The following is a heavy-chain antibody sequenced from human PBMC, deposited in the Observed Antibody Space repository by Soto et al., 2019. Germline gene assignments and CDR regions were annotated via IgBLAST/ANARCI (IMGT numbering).Heavy chain of an antibody. D-gene: IGHD2-2*01. Sequence: SETLSLTCAVYGGSFSGYYWSWIRQPPGKGLEWIGEINHSGSTNYNPSLKSRVTISVDTSKNQFSLKLSSVTAADTAVYYCARGRVVVPAAVMFNCLDPWGQGALVTVSS. CDR1: GGSFSGYY. CDR3: ARGRVVVPAAVMFNCLDP. J-gene: IGHJ5*02. V-gene: IGHV4-34*01. CDR2: INHSGST.